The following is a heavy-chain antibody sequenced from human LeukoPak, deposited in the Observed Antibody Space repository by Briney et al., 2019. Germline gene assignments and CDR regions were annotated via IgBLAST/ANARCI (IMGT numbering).Heavy chain of an antibody. Sequence: GGSLRLSCAASGLTVSSNYMSWVRQAPGKGLEWVSIIYGADSTYYADSVKGRFTTSRDNSKNTLYLQMNSLRAEDTAVYYCARSGFGVLYYYGMDVWGQGTTVTVSS. D-gene: IGHD3-10*01. V-gene: IGHV3-66*01. J-gene: IGHJ6*02. CDR1: GLTVSSNY. CDR3: ARSGFGVLYYYGMDV. CDR2: IYGADST.